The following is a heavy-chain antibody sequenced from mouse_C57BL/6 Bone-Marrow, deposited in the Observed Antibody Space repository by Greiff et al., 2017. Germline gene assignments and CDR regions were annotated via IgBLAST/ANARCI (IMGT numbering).Heavy chain of an antibody. CDR2: IYPRSGNT. V-gene: IGHV1-81*01. CDR1: GYTFTSYG. CDR3: ARVYYYGSNAMDY. Sequence: VQLQQSGAELARPGASVKLSCKASGYTFTSYGISWVKQRTGQGLEWIGAIYPRSGNTYYNEKFKGKATLTADKSSSTAYMELRSLTSEDSAVYFCARVYYYGSNAMDYWGQATSVTVSS. J-gene: IGHJ4*01. D-gene: IGHD1-1*01.